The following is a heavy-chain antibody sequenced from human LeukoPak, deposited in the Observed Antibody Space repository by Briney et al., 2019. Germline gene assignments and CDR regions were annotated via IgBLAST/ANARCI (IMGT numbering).Heavy chain of an antibody. CDR3: AKTDGWYSSSWYGIDY. J-gene: IGHJ4*02. CDR2: ISGSGGST. V-gene: IGHV3-23*01. CDR1: GFTFSSYA. D-gene: IGHD6-13*01. Sequence: GGSLRLSCAASGFTFSSYAMSWVRQAPGKGLEWVSAISGSGGSTYYADSVKGRFTISRDNSKNTLYLQMNSLRAEDTAVYYCAKTDGWYSSSWYGIDYWGQGTLVTVSS.